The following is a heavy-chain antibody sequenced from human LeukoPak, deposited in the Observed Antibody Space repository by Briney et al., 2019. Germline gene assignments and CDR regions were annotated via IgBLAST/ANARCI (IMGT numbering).Heavy chain of an antibody. J-gene: IGHJ2*01. V-gene: IGHV3-15*01. Sequence: GWSVTLSCAASGFTFSNDWMSWVRQAPGKGLEWVGRIKSKTDGGTTDYAAPVKGRFTISRDDSKHTLYLQMNSLKNEDTAVYYCTSSTMVRGVTIYWYFDLWGRGTLVTVSS. CDR1: GFTFSNDW. D-gene: IGHD3-10*01. CDR3: TSSTMVRGVTIYWYFDL. CDR2: IKSKTDGGTT.